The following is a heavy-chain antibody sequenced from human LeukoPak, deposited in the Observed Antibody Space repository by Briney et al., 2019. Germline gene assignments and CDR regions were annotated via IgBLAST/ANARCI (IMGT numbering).Heavy chain of an antibody. V-gene: IGHV3-23*01. Sequence: GGSLRLSCTAPGFAFSNYAMNWVRQAPGKGLEWVSIISGRGNSTYYADSVRGRFIISRDNSQNTLFLQMNSLRAEDTAVYYCAKCDSSDWYVPTLDYWGQGTLVTVSS. D-gene: IGHD6-19*01. CDR3: AKCDSSDWYVPTLDY. CDR2: ISGRGNST. CDR1: GFAFSNYA. J-gene: IGHJ4*02.